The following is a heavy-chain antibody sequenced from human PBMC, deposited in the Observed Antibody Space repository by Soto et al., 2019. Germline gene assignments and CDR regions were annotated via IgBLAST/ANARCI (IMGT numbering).Heavy chain of an antibody. CDR3: AKDTHMSSGYDYYYYGTDV. CDR1: GFTFSSYA. CDR2: ISGSGGST. V-gene: IGHV3-23*01. Sequence: LRLSCAASGFTFSSYAMSWVRQAPGKGLEWVSAISGSGGSTYYADSVKGRFTISRDNSKNTQYLQMNSLRAEYTSVYYYAKDTHMSSGYDYYYYGTDVWGHAPTVTVSS. J-gene: IGHJ6*02. D-gene: IGHD5-12*01.